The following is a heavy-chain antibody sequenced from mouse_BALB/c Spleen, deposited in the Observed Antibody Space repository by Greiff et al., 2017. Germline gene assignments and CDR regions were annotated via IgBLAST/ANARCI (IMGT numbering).Heavy chain of an antibody. Sequence: QVQLQQSGAELVRPGSSVKISCKASGYAFSSYWMNWVKQRPGQGLEWIGQIYPGDGDTNYNGKFKGKATLTADKSSSTAYMQLSSLTSEDSAVYFCASHGQLGPYYFDYWGQGTTLTVSS. J-gene: IGHJ2*01. CDR1: GYAFSSYW. CDR2: IYPGDGDT. CDR3: ASHGQLGPYYFDY. V-gene: IGHV1-80*01. D-gene: IGHD3-1*01.